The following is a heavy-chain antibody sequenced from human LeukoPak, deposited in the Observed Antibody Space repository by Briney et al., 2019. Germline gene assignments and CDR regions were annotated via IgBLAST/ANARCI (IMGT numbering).Heavy chain of an antibody. J-gene: IGHJ4*02. CDR3: TTKVTRGNSGDDYDD. CDR1: GGTFRSYG. CDR2: ISSDGNDK. V-gene: IGHV3-30*03. D-gene: IGHD5-12*01. Sequence: GGSLRLPCAASGGTFRSYGMHWVRQAPGKGLEWVALISSDGNDKLYGDSVRGRFTISRDDSKSTLYLQMNSLRGEDTAVYYCTTKVTRGNSGDDYDDWGQGTLVTVSS.